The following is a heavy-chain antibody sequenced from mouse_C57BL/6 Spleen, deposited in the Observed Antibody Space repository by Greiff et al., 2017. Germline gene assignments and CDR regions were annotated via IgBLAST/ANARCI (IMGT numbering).Heavy chain of an antibody. V-gene: IGHV1-69*01. CDR1: GYTFTSYW. Sequence: QVQLQQPGAELVLPGASVKLSCKASGYTFTSYWMHWVKQRPGQGLEWIGEIDPSDSYTNYNQKFKGKSTLTVDKSSSTAHMQLSSLTSEDSAVYYCARGELFDYWGQGTTLTVSS. CDR3: ARGELFDY. J-gene: IGHJ2*01. CDR2: IDPSDSYT.